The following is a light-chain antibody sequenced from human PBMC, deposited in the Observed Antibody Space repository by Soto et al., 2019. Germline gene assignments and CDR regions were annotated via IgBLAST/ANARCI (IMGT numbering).Light chain of an antibody. CDR3: CSYAGSSALGV. CDR1: SSDVGTYNL. V-gene: IGLV2-23*02. J-gene: IGLJ3*02. CDR2: EVS. Sequence: QSALTQPASVSGSPGQSITISCTGTSSDVGTYNLVSWYQQHPGKAPKLMIYEVSKRPSGVSNRFSGSKSGNTASLTISGLQVEDEADYFCCSYAGSSALGVFGGGTKLTVL.